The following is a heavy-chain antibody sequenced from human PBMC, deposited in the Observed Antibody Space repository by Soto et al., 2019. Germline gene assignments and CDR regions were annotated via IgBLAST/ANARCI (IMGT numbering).Heavy chain of an antibody. CDR3: ARSAPPGGHLLAAASDY. J-gene: IGHJ4*02. D-gene: IGHD6-13*01. CDR1: GYTFTSYY. V-gene: IGHV1-46*01. Sequence: GASVKVSCKASGYTFTSYYMHWVRQAPGQGLEWMGIINPSGGSTSYAQKFQGRVTMTRDTSTSTVYMELSSLRSEDTAVYYCARSAPPGGHLLAAASDYWGQGTLVTVSS. CDR2: INPSGGST.